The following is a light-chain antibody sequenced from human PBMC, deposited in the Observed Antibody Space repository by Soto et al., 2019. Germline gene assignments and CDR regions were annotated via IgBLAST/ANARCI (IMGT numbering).Light chain of an antibody. CDR3: QQYNSYSS. Sequence: DIQMTRSPSTLSASVGDRVTITCRASQSISSWLAWYQQKPGKAPKLLIYDASSLESGVPSRFSGSGSGTEFTLTISSLQPNDVATCYCQQYNSYSSFGQGTKVDIK. V-gene: IGKV1-5*01. J-gene: IGKJ1*01. CDR2: DAS. CDR1: QSISSW.